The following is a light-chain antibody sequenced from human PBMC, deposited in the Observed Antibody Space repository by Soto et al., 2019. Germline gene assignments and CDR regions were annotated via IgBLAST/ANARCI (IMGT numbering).Light chain of an antibody. J-gene: IGKJ5*01. Sequence: EIFLTQSPSTLSVSPGERAILSCRASQSISINLAWYQQKPGQAPRLLIYAASNRATGVPARFSGSWSGTEFTLTISSLQSEDFAVYYCQQYNNWITFGQGTRLEIK. CDR2: AAS. CDR1: QSISIN. CDR3: QQYNNWIT. V-gene: IGKV3-15*01.